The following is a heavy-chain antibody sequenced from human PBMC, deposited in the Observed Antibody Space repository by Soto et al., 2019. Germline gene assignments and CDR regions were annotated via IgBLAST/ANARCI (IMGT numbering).Heavy chain of an antibody. CDR2: IIPIFGTA. D-gene: IGHD2-15*01. V-gene: IGHV1-69*13. J-gene: IGHJ4*02. CDR3: ARDRAGYCSGGSCYFFPGDY. Sequence: SVKVSCKASGGTFSSYAISWVRQAPGQGLEWMGGIIPIFGTANYAQKFQGRVTITADESTSTAYMELSSLRSEDTAVYYCARDRAGYCSGGSCYFFPGDYWGQGTLVTVSS. CDR1: GGTFSSYA.